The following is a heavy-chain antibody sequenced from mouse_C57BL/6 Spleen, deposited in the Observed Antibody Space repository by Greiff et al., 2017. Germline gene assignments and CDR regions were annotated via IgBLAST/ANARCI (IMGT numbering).Heavy chain of an antibody. V-gene: IGHV5-4*01. J-gene: IGHJ2*01. D-gene: IGHD4-1*01. CDR1: GFTFSSYA. CDR3: AREGKLGGYFDY. Sequence: EVKVVESGGGLVKPGGSLKLSCAASGFTFSSYAMSWVRQTPEKRLEWVATISDGGSYTYCPDNVKGRFTISRDNAKNNLYLQMSHLKSEDTAMYYCAREGKLGGYFDYWGQGTTLTVSS. CDR2: ISDGGSYT.